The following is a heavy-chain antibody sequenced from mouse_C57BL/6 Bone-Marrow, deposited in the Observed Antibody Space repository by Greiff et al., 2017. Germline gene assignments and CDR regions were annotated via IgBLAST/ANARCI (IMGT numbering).Heavy chain of an antibody. D-gene: IGHD2-1*01. CDR1: GYTFTSYG. Sequence: QVQLKESGAELARPGASVKLSCKASGYTFTSYGISWVKQRTGQGLEWIGEIYPRSGNTYYNEKFKGKATLTADKSSSTAYMELRSLTSEDSAVYFCARRDGNWGFAYWGQGTLVTVSA. J-gene: IGHJ3*01. CDR3: ARRDGNWGFAY. CDR2: IYPRSGNT. V-gene: IGHV1-81*01.